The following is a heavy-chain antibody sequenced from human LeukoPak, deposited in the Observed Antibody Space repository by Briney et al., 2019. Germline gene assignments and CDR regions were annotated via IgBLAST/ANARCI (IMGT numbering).Heavy chain of an antibody. Sequence: TSETLSLTCTVSGGSISSSSYYWGWIRQPPGKGLEWIESIYYSGSTYYNPSLKSRVTISVDTSKNQFSLKLSSVTAADTAVYYCARHLEVVVITLWSPYYFDYWGQGTLVTVSS. CDR2: IYYSGST. CDR1: GGSISSSSYY. CDR3: ARHLEVVVITLWSPYYFDY. D-gene: IGHD3-22*01. V-gene: IGHV4-39*01. J-gene: IGHJ4*02.